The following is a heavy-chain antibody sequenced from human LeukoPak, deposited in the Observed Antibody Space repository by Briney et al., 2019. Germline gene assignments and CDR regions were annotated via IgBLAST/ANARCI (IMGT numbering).Heavy chain of an antibody. CDR2: ISSSSDYI. CDR1: GFTFSSYS. J-gene: IGHJ4*02. V-gene: IGHV3-21*01. Sequence: GGSLRLSCAASGFTFSSYSMNWVRQAPGKGLECVSSISSSSDYIFYADSVKGRFTISRDNAQNQLYLQMNNLRVEDTAVYYCASGHYDYVWGSISPTNYFDNWGQGTLVTVSS. D-gene: IGHD3-16*01. CDR3: ASGHYDYVWGSISPTNYFDN.